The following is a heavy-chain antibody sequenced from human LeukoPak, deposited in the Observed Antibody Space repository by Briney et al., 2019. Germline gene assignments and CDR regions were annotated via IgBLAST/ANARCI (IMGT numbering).Heavy chain of an antibody. Sequence: GGSLRLSCAASGFTFSSCWMSWVRQAPGKGLEWVANIKQDGSEKYYVDSVKGRFTISRDNAKNSLYLQMNSLRAEDTAVYYCARDGYCSSTSCYSVDDWFDPWGQGTLVTVSS. CDR3: ARDGYCSSTSCYSVDDWFDP. J-gene: IGHJ5*02. D-gene: IGHD2-2*03. CDR1: GFTFSSCW. V-gene: IGHV3-7*01. CDR2: IKQDGSEK.